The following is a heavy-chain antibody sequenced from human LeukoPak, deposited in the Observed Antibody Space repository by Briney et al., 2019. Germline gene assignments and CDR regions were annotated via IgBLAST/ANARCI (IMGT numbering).Heavy chain of an antibody. V-gene: IGHV4-61*02. CDR2: IYTSGST. D-gene: IGHD6-13*01. Sequence: SQTLSLTCTVSGGSISSGSYYWSWIRQPAGKGLEWIGRIYTSGSTNYNPSLKSRVTISVDTSKNQFSLKLSSVTAADTAVYYCARSIAAVYYYYYMDVWGKGTTVTVSS. J-gene: IGHJ6*03. CDR3: ARSIAAVYYYYYMDV. CDR1: GGSISSGSYY.